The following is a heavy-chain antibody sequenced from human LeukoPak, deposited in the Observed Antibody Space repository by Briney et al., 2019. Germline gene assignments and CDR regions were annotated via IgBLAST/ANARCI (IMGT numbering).Heavy chain of an antibody. V-gene: IGHV4-4*07. CDR1: GGSIRSYC. CDR3: ARDSSGYYFFDWYFDL. Sequence: PSETLSLTCTVSGGSIRSYCWSWIRQPAGKGLEWIGRMDPSGNSNYKPSLKSRVTMSADTSKNQFSLNLSSVTAADTAVYCCARDSSGYYFFDWYFDLWGRGTLVTVSS. J-gene: IGHJ2*01. D-gene: IGHD3-22*01. CDR2: MDPSGNS.